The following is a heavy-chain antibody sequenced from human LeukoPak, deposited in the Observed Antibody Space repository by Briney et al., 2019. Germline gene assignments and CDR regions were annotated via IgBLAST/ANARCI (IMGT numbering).Heavy chain of an antibody. J-gene: IGHJ4*02. CDR1: GFTFSGYG. Sequence: PGGSLRLSCAASGFTFSGYGMHWVRQAPGKGLEWVAVISYDGSNKYYADSVKGRFTISRDNSKNTLYLQMNSLRAEDTAVYYCARDPDPLAVAGIASDYWGQGTLVTVSS. CDR3: ARDPDPLAVAGIASDY. V-gene: IGHV3-30*19. CDR2: ISYDGSNK. D-gene: IGHD6-19*01.